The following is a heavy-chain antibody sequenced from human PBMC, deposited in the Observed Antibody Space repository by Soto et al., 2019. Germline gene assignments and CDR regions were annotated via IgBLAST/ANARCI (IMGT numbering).Heavy chain of an antibody. V-gene: IGHV3-11*01. CDR2: IDSGDGTT. J-gene: IGHJ4*02. D-gene: IGHD6-13*01. Sequence: GGSLRLSCTGSGFDFGDYYMSWIRQAPGKGLEGVSYIDSGDGTTYYTDSVKGRFTISRDNAKKTVYLQMSSLRVEDTALYYCVRPYYSSSWFPFDRWGQGTLVTVSS. CDR1: GFDFGDYY. CDR3: VRPYYSSSWFPFDR.